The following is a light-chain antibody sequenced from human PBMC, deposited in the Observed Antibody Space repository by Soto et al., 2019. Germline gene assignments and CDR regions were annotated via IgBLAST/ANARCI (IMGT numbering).Light chain of an antibody. CDR2: DAS. Sequence: EIVLTQSPATLSLSPGERATLSCRASQSVSSYLAWYQQKPGQAPRLLIYDASNRATGIPARFSGSGSGPDFTLTISILEPEYFAVYYCQQRSNWPLTFGGGTKVEIK. V-gene: IGKV3-11*01. J-gene: IGKJ4*01. CDR1: QSVSSY. CDR3: QQRSNWPLT.